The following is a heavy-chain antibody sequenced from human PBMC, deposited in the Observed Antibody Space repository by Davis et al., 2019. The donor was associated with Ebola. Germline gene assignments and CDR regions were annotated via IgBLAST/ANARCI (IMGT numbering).Heavy chain of an antibody. Sequence: AASVKVSCKASGYTFTGYYMHWVRQAPGQGLEWMGRINPNSGSTNYAQKFQGRVTMTRDTSISTAYMELSRLRSDDTAVYYCARDSRWLQLDFDYWGQGTLVTVSS. J-gene: IGHJ4*02. D-gene: IGHD5-24*01. V-gene: IGHV1-2*06. CDR3: ARDSRWLQLDFDY. CDR1: GYTFTGYY. CDR2: INPNSGST.